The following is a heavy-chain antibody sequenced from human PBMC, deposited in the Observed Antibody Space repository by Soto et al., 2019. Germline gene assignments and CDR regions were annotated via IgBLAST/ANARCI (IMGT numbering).Heavy chain of an antibody. J-gene: IGHJ4*02. V-gene: IGHV3-48*02. D-gene: IGHD6-19*01. Sequence: EVPLVESGGDLVQRGGSLRLSCVASGFTFSVYSMNWVRQAPGKGLELFSYITSDTKTIKYADSVKGRFTISRDNAKNSVYLQMNSLRDKDTAVYYCARSVEGHFDYWGQGTVVTVSS. CDR3: ARSVEGHFDY. CDR1: GFTFSVYS. CDR2: ITSDTKTI.